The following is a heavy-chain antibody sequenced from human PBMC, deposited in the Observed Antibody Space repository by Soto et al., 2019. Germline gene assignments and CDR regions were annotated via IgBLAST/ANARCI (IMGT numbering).Heavy chain of an antibody. CDR2: IYHSGTT. CDR3: ARGGRYRYVMDV. D-gene: IGHD1-1*01. CDR1: GGSLSPYY. J-gene: IGHJ6*02. V-gene: IGHV4-59*01. Sequence: QVQLQESGPGLVKPSETLSLTCTVSGGSLSPYYWIWIRQPPGKGLEWIGYIYHSGTTNYNPSLKSRVSISVDTSKNQFSLKLSSVTAADTAVYYCARGGRYRYVMDVWGQGTTVSVSS.